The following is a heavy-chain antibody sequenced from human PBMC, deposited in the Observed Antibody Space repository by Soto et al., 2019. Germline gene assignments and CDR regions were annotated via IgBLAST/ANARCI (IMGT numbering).Heavy chain of an antibody. V-gene: IGHV4-30-2*01. CDR1: RGSVSSGGYS. D-gene: IGHD1-1*01. J-gene: IGHJ6*02. Sequence: QLQLQESGSGLVKPSQTLSLTCTVSRGSVSSGGYSWNWLRQPPGKGLEWIGYIYHREITSYNPSLNSRVTISVDRSKNQFSLRLNSVTAADTAVYYCAGDSRSTTTFALDIWGQGTTVIVSS. CDR2: IYHREIT. CDR3: AGDSRSTTTFALDI.